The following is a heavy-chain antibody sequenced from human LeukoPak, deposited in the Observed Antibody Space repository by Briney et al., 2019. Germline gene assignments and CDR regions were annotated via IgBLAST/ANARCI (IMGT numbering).Heavy chain of an antibody. CDR2: INPNSGGT. CDR3: ASVRSDYGDPYDAFDI. CDR1: GYTLTGNY. D-gene: IGHD4-17*01. Sequence: ASVKVSCKASGYTLTGNYMHWVRQAPGQGLEWMGWINPNSGGTNYAQKFQGRVTMTRDTSISIAYMDLSRLRSDDTAVYYCASVRSDYGDPYDAFDIWGQGTMVTVSS. J-gene: IGHJ3*02. V-gene: IGHV1-2*02.